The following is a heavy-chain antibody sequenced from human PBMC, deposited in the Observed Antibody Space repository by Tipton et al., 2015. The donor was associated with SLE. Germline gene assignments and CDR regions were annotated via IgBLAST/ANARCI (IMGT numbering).Heavy chain of an antibody. J-gene: IGHJ4*02. D-gene: IGHD3-22*01. CDR2: ISWNSGSI. Sequence: SLRLSCAASGFTFDDYAMHWVRQAPGKGLEWVSSISWNSGSIGYADSVKGRFTISRDNAKNSLYLQMNSLRAEDTALYYCAKARAWFTMIVVALDYWGQGTLVTVSS. CDR3: AKARAWFTMIVVALDY. V-gene: IGHV3-9*01. CDR1: GFTFDDYA.